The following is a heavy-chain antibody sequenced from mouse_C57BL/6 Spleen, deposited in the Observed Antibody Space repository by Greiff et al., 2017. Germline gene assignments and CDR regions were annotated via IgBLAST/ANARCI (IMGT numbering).Heavy chain of an antibody. J-gene: IGHJ2*01. CDR3: ARSERHGNYDFDY. V-gene: IGHV1-26*01. CDR1: GYTFTDYY. Sequence: EVKLQQSGPELVKPGASVKISCKASGYTFTDYYMNWVKQSHGKSLEWIGDINPNNGGTSYNQKFKGKATLTVDKSSSTAYMELRSLTSEDSAVYYCARSERHGNYDFDYWGQGTTLTVSS. CDR2: INPNNGGT. D-gene: IGHD2-1*01.